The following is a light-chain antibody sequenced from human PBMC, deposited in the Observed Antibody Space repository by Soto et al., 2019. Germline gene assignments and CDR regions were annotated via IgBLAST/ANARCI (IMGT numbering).Light chain of an antibody. J-gene: IGLJ2*01. CDR1: RSNIGSNT. Sequence: QSVLTQPPSESGTPGQRVTISCSGSRSNIGSNTVNWYQQLPGTAPNFLIYSNNQRPSGVPKRFSGSKSGTSASLAISGLQSEDEADYYCATWDDSLNGHVVFGGGTKLTVL. V-gene: IGLV1-44*01. CDR3: ATWDDSLNGHVV. CDR2: SNN.